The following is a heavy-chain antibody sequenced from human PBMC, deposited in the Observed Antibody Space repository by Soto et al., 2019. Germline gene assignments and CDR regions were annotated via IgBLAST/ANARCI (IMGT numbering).Heavy chain of an antibody. J-gene: IGHJ1*01. CDR1: GYIFTAYS. D-gene: IGHD2-15*01. CDR3: AREENCSDGICYSEYFQR. V-gene: IGHV1-46*01. Sequence: QVQLEQSGAEVKKPGASVKVSCKASGYIFTAYSMHWVRRAPGQGLQWMGVVNPSGGSTNYAQKFQGRITLTRDTSRNTFYMDLSSLTSEDMAVYYCAREENCSDGICYSEYFQRWGQGTLVTVSS. CDR2: VNPSGGST.